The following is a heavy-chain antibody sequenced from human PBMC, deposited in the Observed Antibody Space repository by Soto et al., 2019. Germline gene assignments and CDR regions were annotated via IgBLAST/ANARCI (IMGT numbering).Heavy chain of an antibody. D-gene: IGHD6-19*01. CDR3: ARSLAVAGRGDY. CDR1: GYSFTNYW. CDR2: IYPGDSDT. J-gene: IGHJ4*02. V-gene: IGHV5-51*01. Sequence: GESLKIFCKASGYSFTNYWIGWVRQLPGKGLEWMGIIYPGDSDTRYSPSFQGQVTISADKSISTAYLQWSSLRASDTAMYYCARSLAVAGRGDYWGQGTLVTVSS.